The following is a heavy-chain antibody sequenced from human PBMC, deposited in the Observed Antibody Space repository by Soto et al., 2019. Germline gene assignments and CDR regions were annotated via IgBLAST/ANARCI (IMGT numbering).Heavy chain of an antibody. V-gene: IGHV4-39*01. Sequence: QLQLQESGPGLVKPSETLSLTCTVSGGSISSSGYYWGWIRQPPGKGLEWIGSIYYSGSAYYNPSLKSRVTMSVDTSRNQFSLHLNSVTAADTAIYYCARQVQQGTTTYYCFYYYMDVWGKGTTVTDSS. CDR2: IYYSGSA. CDR1: GGSISSSGYY. D-gene: IGHD2-2*01. J-gene: IGHJ6*03. CDR3: ARQVQQGTTTYYCFYYYMDV.